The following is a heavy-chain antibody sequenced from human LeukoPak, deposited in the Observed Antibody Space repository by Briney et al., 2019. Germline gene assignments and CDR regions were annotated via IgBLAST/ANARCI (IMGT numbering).Heavy chain of an antibody. V-gene: IGHV3-7*01. CDR1: GFTFSRYW. CDR2: IKQDGSEK. J-gene: IGHJ4*02. Sequence: GGSLRLSCAASGFTFSRYWMSWVRQAPGKGLEWVANIKQDGSEKYYVDSVKGRFTISRDNAKNSLYLQMNSLRAEDTAVYYCARDGWSPDYWGQETLVTVSS. CDR3: ARDGWSPDY.